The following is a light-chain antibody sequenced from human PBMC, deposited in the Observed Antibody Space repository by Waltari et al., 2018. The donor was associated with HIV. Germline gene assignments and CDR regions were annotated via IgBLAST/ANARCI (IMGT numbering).Light chain of an antibody. CDR3: HQYNSLPWT. J-gene: IGKJ1*01. CDR1: QSVSTN. Sequence: VTLSCRASQSVSTNLAWYQHKPGQAPRLLISVASTRATGIPARFSGSGSGTEFTLTISSLKSEDSAIYYCHQYNSLPWTFGLGTKVEIK. CDR2: VAS. V-gene: IGKV3-15*01.